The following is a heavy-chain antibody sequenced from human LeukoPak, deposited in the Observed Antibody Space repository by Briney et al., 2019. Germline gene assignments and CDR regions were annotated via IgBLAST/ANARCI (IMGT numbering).Heavy chain of an antibody. D-gene: IGHD5-12*01. V-gene: IGHV4-4*07. Sequence: SGTLSLTCTVSGGSIISFYWTWIRQPAGKGLEWIGRIYSSGSTNYNPSLKSRVTMSVDTSKNQFSLKLSSVTAADTAVYYCARVRGYNGFDYWGQGTLVTVSS. CDR3: ARVRGYNGFDY. J-gene: IGHJ4*02. CDR1: GGSIISFY. CDR2: IYSSGST.